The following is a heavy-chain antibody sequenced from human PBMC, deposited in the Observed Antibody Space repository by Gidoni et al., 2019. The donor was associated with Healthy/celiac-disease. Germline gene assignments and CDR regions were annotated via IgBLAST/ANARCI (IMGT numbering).Heavy chain of an antibody. D-gene: IGHD3-22*01. J-gene: IGHJ4*02. V-gene: IGHV3-49*04. CDR1: GFTFGDYA. CDR3: TREGYYYDSSGYTSGFDY. CDR2: IRSKAYVGTT. Sequence: EVQLVESGGGLVQPGRSLRLSCTASGFTFGDYARSWVRQAPGKGLEWVGFIRSKAYVGTTEYAASVKGSFTISRDDSKSIAYLQMNSLKTEDTAVYYCTREGYYYDSSGYTSGFDYWGQGTLVTVSS.